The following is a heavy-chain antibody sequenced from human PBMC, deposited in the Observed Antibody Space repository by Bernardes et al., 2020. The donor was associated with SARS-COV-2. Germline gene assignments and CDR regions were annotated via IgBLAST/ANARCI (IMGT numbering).Heavy chain of an antibody. D-gene: IGHD3-3*01. Sequence: GGSLRLSCAASGFTFSNAWMSWVRQAPGKGLEWVGRIKSKTDGGTTDYAAPVKGRFTISRDDSKNTLYLQMNSLKTEDTAVYYCTTGSSVGYYDFWSAVDPEIDYWGQGTLVTVSS. CDR1: GFTFSNAW. CDR2: IKSKTDGGTT. V-gene: IGHV3-15*01. CDR3: TTGSSVGYYDFWSAVDPEIDY. J-gene: IGHJ4*02.